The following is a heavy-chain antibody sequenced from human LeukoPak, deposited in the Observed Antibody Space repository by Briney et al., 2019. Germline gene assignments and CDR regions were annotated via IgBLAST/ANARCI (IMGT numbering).Heavy chain of an antibody. V-gene: IGHV3-7*01. CDR1: GFTFSSYW. CDR2: IKQDGSEK. D-gene: IGHD1-26*01. Sequence: GGSLRLSCAASGFTFSSYWMSWVRQAPGKGLEWVANIKQDGSEKYYVDSVKGRFTISRDNAKNSLYLQMNSPRAEDTAVYYCASVYSGSYYGLDYWGQGTLVTVSS. CDR3: ASVYSGSYYGLDY. J-gene: IGHJ4*02.